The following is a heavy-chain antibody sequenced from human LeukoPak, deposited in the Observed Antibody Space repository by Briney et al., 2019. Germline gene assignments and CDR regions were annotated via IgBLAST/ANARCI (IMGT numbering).Heavy chain of an antibody. V-gene: IGHV4-34*01. CDR1: GGSFSGYY. CDR3: ARGPGPYSSSFDY. J-gene: IGHJ4*02. CDR2: INHSGST. Sequence: SETLSLTCAVYGGSFSGYYWSWIRQPPGKGLEWIGEINHSGSTYYNPSLKSRVTISVDTSKNQFSLKLSSVTAADTAVYYCARGPGPYSSSFDYWGQGTLVTVSS. D-gene: IGHD6-13*01.